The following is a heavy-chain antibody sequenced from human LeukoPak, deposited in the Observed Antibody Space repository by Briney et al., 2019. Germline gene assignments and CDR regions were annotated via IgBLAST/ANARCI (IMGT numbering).Heavy chain of an antibody. D-gene: IGHD6-13*01. J-gene: IGHJ6*03. V-gene: IGHV3-74*01. CDR2: INSDGSST. CDR3: ARVGYSSSWYVREYYYYMDV. Sequence: PGGSPRLSCAASGFTFSSYWMHWVRQAPGKGLVWVSRINSDGSSTSHADSVKGRFTISRDNAKNTLYLQMNSLRAEDTAVYYCARVGYSSSWYVREYYYYMDVWGKGTTVTVSS. CDR1: GFTFSSYW.